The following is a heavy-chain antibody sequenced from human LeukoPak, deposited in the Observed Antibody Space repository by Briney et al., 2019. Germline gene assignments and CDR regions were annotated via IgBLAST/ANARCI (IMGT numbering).Heavy chain of an antibody. J-gene: IGHJ6*03. D-gene: IGHD4-11*01. CDR3: ARVATVKGVLGYYYYYMDV. Sequence: PSETLSLTCTVSGYSISSYYWSWIRQPAGKGLEWIGRIYTSGSTNYNPSLKSRVTMSVDTSKNQFSLKLSSVTAADTAVYYCARVATVKGVLGYYYYYMDVWGKGTTVTVSS. V-gene: IGHV4-4*07. CDR2: IYTSGST. CDR1: GYSISSYY.